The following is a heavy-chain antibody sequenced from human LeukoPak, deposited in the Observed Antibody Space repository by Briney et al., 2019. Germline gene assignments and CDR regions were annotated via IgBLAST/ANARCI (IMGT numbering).Heavy chain of an antibody. J-gene: IGHJ4*02. Sequence: HPGRSLRLSCAVSGFIFSDYGFHWVRQAPGKGLEWVAVTRFDGSIKQYADYVKGRFTISRDDSKNTLYLQMNFLKSEDTAVYYCARWGGTRQYYFDYWGQGTLVTVSS. CDR1: GFIFSDYG. CDR3: ARWGGTRQYYFDY. D-gene: IGHD1-1*01. V-gene: IGHV3-33*01. CDR2: TRFDGSIK.